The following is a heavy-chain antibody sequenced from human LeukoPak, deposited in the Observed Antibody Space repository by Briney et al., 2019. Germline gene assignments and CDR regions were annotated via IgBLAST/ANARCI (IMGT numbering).Heavy chain of an antibody. D-gene: IGHD3-3*01. CDR3: ARDRAWNYFDY. Sequence: GGSLRLSCAASGFTFSSYSMNWVRQAPGKGLEWVSSISSISYIYYADSVKGRFTISRDTAKNSLYLQMNSLRAEDTAVYYCARDRAWNYFDYWGQGTLVTVSS. V-gene: IGHV3-21*01. CDR1: GFTFSSYS. J-gene: IGHJ4*02. CDR2: ISSISYI.